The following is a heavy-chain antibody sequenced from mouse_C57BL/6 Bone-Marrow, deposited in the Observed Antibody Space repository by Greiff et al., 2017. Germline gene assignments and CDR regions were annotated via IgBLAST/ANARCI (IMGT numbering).Heavy chain of an antibody. CDR3: SRGYNYDYTTPFDD. CDR2: ISYDGSN. D-gene: IGHD2-12*01. V-gene: IGHV3-6*01. Sequence: EVQLQQSGPGLVKPSQSLSLTCYVTGYSITSGYYWNWIRKFPGNKLEWMGYISYDGSNNYNPSLKNRISITRDTSKNQFFLKLNSVTTEDTATSYCSRGYNYDYTTPFDDWGQGTLVTVSA. CDR1: GYSITSGYY. J-gene: IGHJ3*01.